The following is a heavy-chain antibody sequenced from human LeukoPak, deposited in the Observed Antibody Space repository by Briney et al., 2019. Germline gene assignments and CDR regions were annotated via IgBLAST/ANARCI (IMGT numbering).Heavy chain of an antibody. V-gene: IGHV3-48*01. CDR1: GFTFSSYS. D-gene: IGHD6-6*01. Sequence: GGSLRLSCAASGFTFSSYSMNWVRQAPGKGLEWVSYISSSSSTIYYADSVKGRFTISRDNAKNSLYLQMNSLRAEDTAVYYCASQYSSSSSHYWGQGTLVTVSS. CDR3: ASQYSSSSSHY. J-gene: IGHJ4*02. CDR2: ISSSSSTI.